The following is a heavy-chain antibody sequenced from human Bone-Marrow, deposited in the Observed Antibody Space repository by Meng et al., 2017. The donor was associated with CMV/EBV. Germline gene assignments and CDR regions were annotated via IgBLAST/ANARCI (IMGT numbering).Heavy chain of an antibody. J-gene: IGHJ6*02. CDR2: ISAYNGNT. CDR3: ARGVVLVPAAQIIEYGKDF. Sequence: ASVKVSCKASGYTFTSYGICWVRQAPGQGLEWMGWISAYNGNTNYAQKLQGRVTMTTDTPTSTAYMELRSLIYNETAVYYCARGVVLVPAAQIIEYGKDFWGQGTRVTVSS. CDR1: GYTFTSYG. V-gene: IGHV1-18*01. D-gene: IGHD2-2*01.